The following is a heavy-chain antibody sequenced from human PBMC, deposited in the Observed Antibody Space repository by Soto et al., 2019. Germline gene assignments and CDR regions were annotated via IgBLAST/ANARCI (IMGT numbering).Heavy chain of an antibody. CDR3: ARGGLAARKGRWFDP. CDR2: IHYSGST. D-gene: IGHD6-6*01. V-gene: IGHV4-59*01. Sequence: SETLSLTCTVSGDSISSYYWGWIRQPPGKGLEWIGYIHYSGSTNYNPSLKSRVTISVDTPKNQFSLKVNSMTAADTAVYYCARGGLAARKGRWFDPWGQGTRVTVSS. CDR1: GDSISSYY. J-gene: IGHJ5*02.